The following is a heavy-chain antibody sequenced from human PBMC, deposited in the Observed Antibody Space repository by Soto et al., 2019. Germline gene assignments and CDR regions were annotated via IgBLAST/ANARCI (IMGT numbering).Heavy chain of an antibody. D-gene: IGHD3-22*01. CDR2: IIPIFGTA. J-gene: IGHJ5*02. CDR1: GDTFTSYA. Sequence: ASVKVSCKASGDTFTSYAMHWVRQAPGQGLEWMGGIIPIFGTANYAQKFQGRVTITADESTSTAYMELSSLRSEDTAVYYCARPTRYYYDSSGQSAWFEPWGQGTLVTVSS. V-gene: IGHV1-69*13. CDR3: ARPTRYYYDSSGQSAWFEP.